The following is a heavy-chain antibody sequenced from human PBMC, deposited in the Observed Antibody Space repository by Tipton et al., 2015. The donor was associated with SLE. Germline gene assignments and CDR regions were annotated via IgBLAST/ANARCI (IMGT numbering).Heavy chain of an antibody. D-gene: IGHD2-21*01. CDR2: IDHSRST. CDR1: GGSFSVHY. J-gene: IGHJ4*02. CDR3: ARTPGVILTLGIDY. V-gene: IGHV4-34*01. Sequence: AGLVKPSETLSLTCAVYGGSFSVHYWSWSWIRQPPGKGLEWIGEIDHSRSTNYNPSLKSRVTISVDTSKKQFSLKLSSVTAADTAVYYCARTPGVILTLGIDYWGQGTLVTVSS.